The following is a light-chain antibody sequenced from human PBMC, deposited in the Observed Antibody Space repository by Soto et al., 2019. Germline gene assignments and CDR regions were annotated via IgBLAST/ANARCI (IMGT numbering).Light chain of an antibody. CDR3: QQYDSRPRT. CDR2: DAS. J-gene: IGKJ2*01. CDR1: EDIANF. V-gene: IGKV1-33*01. Sequence: DIQMTQSPSSLSASVGDRVTITCQASEDIANFLNWYEQTPGRAPKLLIYDASTLQTGVPSRFSGSGSGTDFTFTISSLQSEELATYYCQQYDSRPRTFGQGTKLEIK.